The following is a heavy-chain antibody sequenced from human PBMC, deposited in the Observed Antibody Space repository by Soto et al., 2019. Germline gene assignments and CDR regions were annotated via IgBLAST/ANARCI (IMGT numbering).Heavy chain of an antibody. J-gene: IGHJ4*02. D-gene: IGHD5-12*01. CDR1: GFTFSNAW. V-gene: IGHV3-15*01. Sequence: GESLKISCAASGFTFSNAWMNWVRQAPGKGLEWVARIKSKAAGGTTDYAAPVKGRFTISRDDSTNTLYLQMNSLKTEDTALYYCSTDLPGGHSDYFDYWGQGTLVTVSS. CDR3: STDLPGGHSDYFDY. CDR2: IKSKAAGGTT.